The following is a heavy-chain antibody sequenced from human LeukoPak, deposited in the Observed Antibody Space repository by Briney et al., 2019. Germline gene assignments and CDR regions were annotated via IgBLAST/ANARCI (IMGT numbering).Heavy chain of an antibody. CDR1: GGSISSGSYY. Sequence: SETLSLTCTVSGGSISSGSYYWSWIRQPAGKGLEWIGRIYTSGSTNYNPSLKSRVTTSVDTSKNQFSLKLSSVTAADAAVYYCASIPRYCSGGSCYDWFDPWGQGTLVTVSS. D-gene: IGHD2-15*01. CDR3: ASIPRYCSGGSCYDWFDP. CDR2: IYTSGST. J-gene: IGHJ5*02. V-gene: IGHV4-61*02.